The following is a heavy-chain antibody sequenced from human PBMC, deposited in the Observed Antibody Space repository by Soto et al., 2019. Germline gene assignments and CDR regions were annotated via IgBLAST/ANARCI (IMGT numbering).Heavy chain of an antibody. CDR1: GFTFSGYG. V-gene: IGHV3-30*03. D-gene: IGHD6-25*01. J-gene: IGHJ4*02. CDR3: VVDWVYSATGNPCSEY. Sequence: HPGGSLRLSCAASGFTFSGYGMYWVRQAPGKGLEWVAVISYDGSNKYYADSVKGRFTISRDNSKNTLYLQMNSLRAEDTAVYYCVVDWVYSATGNPCSEYCGQAPLVSV. CDR2: ISYDGSNK.